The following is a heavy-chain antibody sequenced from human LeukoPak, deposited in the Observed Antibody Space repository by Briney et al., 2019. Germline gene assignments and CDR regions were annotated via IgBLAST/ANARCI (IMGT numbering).Heavy chain of an antibody. CDR3: ARHVIHEYSSGWHATWGYYYYYYMDV. D-gene: IGHD6-19*01. V-gene: IGHV4-34*01. CDR2: IKHSGST. J-gene: IGHJ6*03. Sequence: PSETLSLTCAVYGGSFSDYYWTWIRQPPGKGLEWIGEIKHSGSTNYNPSLKSRVTISVDTSKNQFSLKLSSVTAADTAVYYCARHVIHEYSSGWHATWGYYYYYYMDVWGKGTTVTISS. CDR1: GGSFSDYY.